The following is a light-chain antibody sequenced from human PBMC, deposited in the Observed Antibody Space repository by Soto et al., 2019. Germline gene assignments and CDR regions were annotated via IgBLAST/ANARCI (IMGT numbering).Light chain of an antibody. Sequence: DIQMTQSPSTLSGSVGDRVTITCGASQTISSWLAWYQQKPGKAPKLLIYKASTLKSGVPSRFSGSGSGTDFTLTISNLQPEDFAAYFCQQSYSTPLTFGGGTKVDIK. J-gene: IGKJ4*01. V-gene: IGKV1-5*03. CDR1: QTISSW. CDR3: QQSYSTPLT. CDR2: KAS.